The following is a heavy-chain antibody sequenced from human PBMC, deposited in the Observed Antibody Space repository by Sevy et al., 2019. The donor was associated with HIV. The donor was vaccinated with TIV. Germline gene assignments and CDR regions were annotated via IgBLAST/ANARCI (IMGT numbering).Heavy chain of an antibody. CDR1: GFTFSSYS. D-gene: IGHD3-22*01. CDR2: ITSSGTTM. V-gene: IGHV3-48*01. J-gene: IGHJ2*01. Sequence: GGSLRLSCAASGFTFSSYSMNWVRQAPGKGLEWVSYITSSGTTMYYADSVKGRFTISRDNAKNSLCLQMNSLRAEDTAVYYCARDWVDYYDSSRYSDWYFDLWGRGTLVTVSS. CDR3: ARDWVDYYDSSRYSDWYFDL.